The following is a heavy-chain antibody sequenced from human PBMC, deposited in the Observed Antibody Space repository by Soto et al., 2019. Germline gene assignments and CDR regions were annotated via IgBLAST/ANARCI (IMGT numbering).Heavy chain of an antibody. CDR1: GFTFSSSA. CDR2: ISGGSVST. D-gene: IGHD6-19*01. V-gene: IGHV3-23*01. CDR3: AKGVRAVADPMDV. J-gene: IGHJ6*02. Sequence: EEQLLESGGGLVQPGGSLRLSCAASGFTFSSSAMSWVRQAPGKGLEWVSSISGGSVSTYYADSVKGRFTISRDNSKNTLYVQMNSLRAEDTALYYCAKGVRAVADPMDVWGQGTTVTVSS.